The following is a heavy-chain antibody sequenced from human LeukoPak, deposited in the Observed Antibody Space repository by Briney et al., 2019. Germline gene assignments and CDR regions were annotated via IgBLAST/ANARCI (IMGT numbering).Heavy chain of an antibody. Sequence: GGSLRLSCAASGFTFSDHWMNWVRQAPGKGLEWVANMNLDGSETYYINSVKGGFTISRDNAKNTLYLQLGSLRAEDTAVYYCARSLSSPVTNYWGQGTLVTVSS. D-gene: IGHD2-2*01. CDR2: MNLDGSET. CDR3: ARSLSSPVTNY. V-gene: IGHV3-7*01. CDR1: GFTFSDHW. J-gene: IGHJ4*02.